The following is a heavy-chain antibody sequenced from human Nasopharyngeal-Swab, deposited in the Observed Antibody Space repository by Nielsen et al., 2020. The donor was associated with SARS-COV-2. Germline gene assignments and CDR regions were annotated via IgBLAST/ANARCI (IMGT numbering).Heavy chain of an antibody. D-gene: IGHD2-2*01. CDR3: ARVPGGAYCSSTSCYFWYSDL. V-gene: IGHV4-61*02. CDR2: IYTSGST. J-gene: IGHJ2*01. CDR1: GGSISSNNDY. Sequence: SETLSLTCTVSGGSISSNNDYWSWIRQPAGKGLEWIGRIYTSGSTNYNPSLKSRVTISADTSKNQFSLKLSSVTAADTAVYYCARVPGGAYCSSTSCYFWYSDLWGRGTLVTVSS.